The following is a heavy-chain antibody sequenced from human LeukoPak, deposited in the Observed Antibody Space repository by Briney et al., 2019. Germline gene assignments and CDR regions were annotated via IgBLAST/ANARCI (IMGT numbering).Heavy chain of an antibody. CDR2: IRSKASNYAT. CDR1: GFTLSGSA. V-gene: IGHV3-73*01. CDR3: TSRLFPFDF. Sequence: PGGSLKLSCAVSGFTLSGSAMHWVRQASGKGLEWVGRIRSKASNYATAYAASVEGRFTISRDDSKNTAYLQMNSLKTEDMAVYYCTSRLFPFDFWGQGTLVTVSS. J-gene: IGHJ4*02. D-gene: IGHD2/OR15-2a*01.